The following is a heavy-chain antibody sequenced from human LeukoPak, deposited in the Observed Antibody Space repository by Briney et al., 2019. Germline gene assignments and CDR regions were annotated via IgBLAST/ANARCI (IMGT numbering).Heavy chain of an antibody. J-gene: IGHJ4*02. V-gene: IGHV4-39*07. CDR3: ARGAPPQN. CDR1: GGSISSSSYY. CDR2: VYYTGPS. Sequence: NPSETLSLTCTVSGGSISSSSYYWGWIRQSPGKGLEWIGSVYYTGPSYYPPSLKSRLTISIDTSKNHFSLNLTSVTAADTAVYYCARGAPPQNWGQGALVTVSS.